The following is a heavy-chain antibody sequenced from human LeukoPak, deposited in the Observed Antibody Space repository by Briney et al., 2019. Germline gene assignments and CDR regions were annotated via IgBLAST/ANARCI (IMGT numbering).Heavy chain of an antibody. Sequence: GGSLRLSCAASGFTFSSYAMHWVRQAPGKGLEWVAVISYDGSNKYYADSVKGRFTISRDNSKNTLYLQMNSLRAEDTAVYYCARDSSDIRSLIAHWGQGTLVTVSS. V-gene: IGHV3-30-3*01. CDR2: ISYDGSNK. J-gene: IGHJ1*01. CDR1: GFTFSSYA. D-gene: IGHD2-15*01. CDR3: ARDSSDIRSLIAH.